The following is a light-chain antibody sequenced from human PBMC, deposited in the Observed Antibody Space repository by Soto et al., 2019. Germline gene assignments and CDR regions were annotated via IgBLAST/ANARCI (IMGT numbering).Light chain of an antibody. Sequence: EIVMTQSPATVSVSPGGRATLSCRASQSVSTNLAWYQQKPGQAPRLLIYGASTRATGIPARFSGSGSGTKFTLTISSLQSEDFAVYYCQQYNNWPRTFGQGTKVEIK. CDR3: QQYNNWPRT. CDR2: GAS. V-gene: IGKV3-15*01. J-gene: IGKJ1*01. CDR1: QSVSTN.